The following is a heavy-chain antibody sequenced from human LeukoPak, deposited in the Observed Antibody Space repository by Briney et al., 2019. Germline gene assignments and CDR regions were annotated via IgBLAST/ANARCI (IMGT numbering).Heavy chain of an antibody. D-gene: IGHD5-12*01. CDR3: SASGGFGGEYFRC. V-gene: IGHV4-4*07. J-gene: IGHJ4*02. Sequence: SETLSLTCNVSGVSVSTHYWTWIRQSAGKGLEWIGRLYATGNNNYNPSLKSRVTFSVDTSKNQFSLRLTSVTAADTAVYYCSASGGFGGEYFRCWGQGALVTVSS. CDR1: GVSVSTHY. CDR2: LYATGNN.